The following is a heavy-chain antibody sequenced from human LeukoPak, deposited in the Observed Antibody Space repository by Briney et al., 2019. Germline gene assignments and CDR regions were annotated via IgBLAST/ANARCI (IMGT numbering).Heavy chain of an antibody. CDR2: ISGSGGDT. Sequence: GGSLRLSCAASGFTFSNYAMSWVRQAPGKWLEWVSAISGSGGDTFYTDSVKGRFTISRDNSKNTLYLQMKGLRAEDTAVYYCVKDSVVVAGLVNYFDYWGQGTLVTVSS. CDR1: GFTFSNYA. D-gene: IGHD6-19*01. V-gene: IGHV3-23*01. J-gene: IGHJ4*02. CDR3: VKDSVVVAGLVNYFDY.